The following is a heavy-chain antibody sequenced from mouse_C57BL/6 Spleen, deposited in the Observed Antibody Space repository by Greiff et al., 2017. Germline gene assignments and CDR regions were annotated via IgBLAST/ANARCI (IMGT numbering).Heavy chain of an antibody. CDR3: ARSENGGFAY. J-gene: IGHJ3*01. Sequence: VQLVESGPELVKPGASVKISCKASGYAFSSSWMNWVKQRPGKGLEWIGRIYPGDGDTNYNGKFKGKATLTADKSSSTAYMQLSSLTSEDSAVYFCARSENGGFAYWGQGTLVTVSA. V-gene: IGHV1-82*01. CDR2: IYPGDGDT. CDR1: GYAFSSSW.